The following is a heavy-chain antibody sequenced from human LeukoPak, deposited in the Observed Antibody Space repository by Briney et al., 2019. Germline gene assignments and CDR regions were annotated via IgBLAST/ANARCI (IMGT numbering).Heavy chain of an antibody. CDR3: ASPTRDPDYGDHASGPVHYYYMDV. D-gene: IGHD4-17*01. CDR2: INPNSGGT. Sequence: ASVKVSCKASGYTFTGYYMHWVRQAPGQGLEWMGWINPNSGGTNYAQKFQGRVTMTRDTSISTAYMELSRLRSDDTAVYYCASPTRDPDYGDHASGPVHYYYMDVWGKGTTVTVSS. CDR1: GYTFTGYY. V-gene: IGHV1-2*02. J-gene: IGHJ6*03.